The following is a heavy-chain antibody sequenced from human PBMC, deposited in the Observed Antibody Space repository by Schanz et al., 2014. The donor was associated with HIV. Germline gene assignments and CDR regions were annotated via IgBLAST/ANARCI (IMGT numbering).Heavy chain of an antibody. CDR2: IWNDGSNK. CDR3: ARDWRPNYEFWSGSIGVIGMDV. CDR1: GFTFSSYG. J-gene: IGHJ6*02. V-gene: IGHV3-33*01. D-gene: IGHD3-3*01. Sequence: QVQLVESGGGVVQPGRSLRLSCAASGFTFSSYGMHWVRQAPGKGLEWVAVIWNDGSNKYYADSVKGRFTISRDNSKNTLYLQMNSLRAEDTAVYYCARDWRPNYEFWSGSIGVIGMDVWGQGTTVTVSS.